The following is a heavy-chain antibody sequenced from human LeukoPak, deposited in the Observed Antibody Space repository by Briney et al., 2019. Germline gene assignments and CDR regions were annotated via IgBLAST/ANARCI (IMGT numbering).Heavy chain of an antibody. CDR3: ARGYWYSFDY. V-gene: IGHV6-1*01. D-gene: IGHD2-8*02. Sequence: SQTLSLTCAISGDIVSSNSVAWNWIRQSPSRGLEWLGSTYYRSKWCNDYALSVKSRITVSPDTSKNHFSLQLNSVTPEDTAIYYCARGYWYSFDYWGQGALVTVSS. CDR2: TYYRSKWCN. J-gene: IGHJ4*02. CDR1: GDIVSSNSVA.